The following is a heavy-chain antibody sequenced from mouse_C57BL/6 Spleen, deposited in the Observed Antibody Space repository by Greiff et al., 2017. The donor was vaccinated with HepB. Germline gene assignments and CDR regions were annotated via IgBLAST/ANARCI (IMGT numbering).Heavy chain of an antibody. V-gene: IGHV3-6*01. Sequence: EVQLQESGPGLVKPSQSLSLTCSVTGYSITSGYYWNWIRQFPGNKLEWMGYISYDGSNNYNPSLKNRISITRDTSKNQFFLKLNSVTTEDTATYCCGGADDGYSSWFAYWGQGTLVTVSA. D-gene: IGHD2-3*01. CDR2: ISYDGSN. J-gene: IGHJ3*01. CDR3: GGADDGYSSWFAY. CDR1: GYSITSGYY.